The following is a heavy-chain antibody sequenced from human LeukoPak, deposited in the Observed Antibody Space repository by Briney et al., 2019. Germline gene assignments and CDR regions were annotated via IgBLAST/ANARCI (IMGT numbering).Heavy chain of an antibody. CDR2: IYYSGST. D-gene: IGHD3-3*01. V-gene: IGHV4-59*01. Sequence: PSETLSLTCTVSGGSISSYYWSWIRQPPGKGLEWIGYIYYSGSTNYTPSLKRRVTISVDASKNQFSLKLSSVTAADTAVYYCARGIFGVVIQDNWFDPWGQGTLVTVSS. CDR1: GGSISSYY. J-gene: IGHJ5*02. CDR3: ARGIFGVVIQDNWFDP.